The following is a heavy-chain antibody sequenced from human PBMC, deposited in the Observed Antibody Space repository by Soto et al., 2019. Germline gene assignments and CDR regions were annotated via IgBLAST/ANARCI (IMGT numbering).Heavy chain of an antibody. J-gene: IGHJ4*02. V-gene: IGHV4-34*01. D-gene: IGHD6-6*01. CDR3: ARAGRIAARPFNY. CDR2: INHSGST. CDR1: GGSFSGYY. Sequence: SETPSLTCAVYGGSFSGYYWSWIRQPPGKGLEWIGEINHSGSTNYNPSLKSRVTISVDTSKNQFSLKLSSVTAADTAVYYCARAGRIAARPFNYWGQGTLVTVSS.